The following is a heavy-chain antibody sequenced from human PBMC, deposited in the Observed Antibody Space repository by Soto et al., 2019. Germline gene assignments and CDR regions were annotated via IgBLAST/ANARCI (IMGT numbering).Heavy chain of an antibody. V-gene: IGHV3-23*01. CDR1: GFTFSSYA. D-gene: IGHD3-22*01. J-gene: IGHJ4*02. Sequence: PGGSLRLSCAASGFTFSSYAMSWVRQAPGKGLEWVSAISGSGGSTYYADSVKGRFTISRDNSKNTLYLQMNSLRAEDTAVYYCAKAGYYDSSGYYCFDYWGQGTLVTVSS. CDR3: AKAGYYDSSGYYCFDY. CDR2: ISGSGGST.